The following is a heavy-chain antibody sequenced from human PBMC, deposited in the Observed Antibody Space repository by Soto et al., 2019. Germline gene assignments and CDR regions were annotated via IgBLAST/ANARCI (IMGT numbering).Heavy chain of an antibody. V-gene: IGHV5-51*01. D-gene: IGHD3-3*01. Sequence: PGESLKISCKGSGYSFTSYWIGWVRQMPGKGLEWMGIIYPGDSDTRYSPSFQGQVTISADKSISTAYLQWSSLKASDTAVYYCARPHQPDYDFWSGYYGPPADYFDYWGQGTLVTVS. CDR1: GYSFTSYW. CDR3: ARPHQPDYDFWSGYYGPPADYFDY. J-gene: IGHJ4*02. CDR2: IYPGDSDT.